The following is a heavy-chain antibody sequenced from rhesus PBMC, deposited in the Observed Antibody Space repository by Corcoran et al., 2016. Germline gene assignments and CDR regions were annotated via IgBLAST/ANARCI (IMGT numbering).Heavy chain of an antibody. D-gene: IGHD4-35*01. CDR1: GCSISSSY. CDR2: IYGSGSST. J-gene: IGHJ2*01. V-gene: IGHV4-169*01. Sequence: QLQLQESGPGLVKPSETLSVTCAVSGCSISSSYWSWIRQAPGKGLEWIGNIYGSGSSTNYNPALKSRVTLSVDTSKNQLSLKLSSVTTADTAVYYCARLYGNYWYFDLWGPGTPITISS. CDR3: ARLYGNYWYFDL.